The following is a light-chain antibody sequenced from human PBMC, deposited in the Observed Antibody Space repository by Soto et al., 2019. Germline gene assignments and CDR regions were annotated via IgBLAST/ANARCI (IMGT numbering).Light chain of an antibody. Sequence: QSALTQPPSASGSPGQSVTISCTGTQNDIGVYDFVSWYQHHPGKAPRLIIYEVVQRPSGVPDRFSGSKSGNTASLTVSGLQAADEGDYFCKSYAGSNTYVFGSGTKLTVL. V-gene: IGLV2-8*01. CDR1: QNDIGVYDF. CDR3: KSYAGSNTYV. CDR2: EVV. J-gene: IGLJ1*01.